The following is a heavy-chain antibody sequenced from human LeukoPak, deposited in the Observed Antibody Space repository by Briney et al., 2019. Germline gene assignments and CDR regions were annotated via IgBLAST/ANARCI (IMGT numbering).Heavy chain of an antibody. Sequence: ASVKVSCKASGYTFTSYGISWVRQAPGQGLEWMGWINPDTGATDIAQKFQGRVTMTRDTSISAAYMELSRLRSDDTAVYYCTRDHCSYINCYEDYYYGMDVWGQGTTVTVSS. D-gene: IGHD2-2*01. CDR2: INPDTGAT. J-gene: IGHJ6*02. CDR3: TRDHCSYINCYEDYYYGMDV. CDR1: GYTFTSYG. V-gene: IGHV1-2*02.